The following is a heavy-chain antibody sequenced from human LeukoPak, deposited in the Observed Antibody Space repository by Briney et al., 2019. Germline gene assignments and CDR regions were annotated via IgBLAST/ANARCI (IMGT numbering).Heavy chain of an antibody. CDR1: GGSISSSSYY. CDR2: IYYSEST. V-gene: IGHV4-39*01. J-gene: IGHJ4*02. CDR3: ARTIYFWSGYPQFDY. Sequence: SQTLSLTCTVSGGSISSSSYYWGRIRQPPGKGLEWIGSIYYSESTYYNPSLKSRVTISVDTSKNQFSLKLSSVTAADTAVYYCARTIYFWSGYPQFDYWGQGTLVTVSS. D-gene: IGHD3-3*01.